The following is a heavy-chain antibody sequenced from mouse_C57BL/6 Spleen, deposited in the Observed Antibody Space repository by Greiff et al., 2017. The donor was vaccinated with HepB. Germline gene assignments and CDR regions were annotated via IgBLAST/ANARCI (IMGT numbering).Heavy chain of an antibody. V-gene: IGHV1-55*01. CDR1: GYTFTSYW. J-gene: IGHJ1*03. CDR2: IYPGSGST. CDR3: AKRDYYGSSYDWYFDV. D-gene: IGHD1-1*01. Sequence: QVQLQQPGAELVKPGASVKMSCKASGYTFTSYWITWVKQRPGQGLEWIGDIYPGSGSTNYNEKFKSQATLTVDTSSSTAYMQISSLTSEDSAVYDCAKRDYYGSSYDWYFDVWGTGTTVTVSS.